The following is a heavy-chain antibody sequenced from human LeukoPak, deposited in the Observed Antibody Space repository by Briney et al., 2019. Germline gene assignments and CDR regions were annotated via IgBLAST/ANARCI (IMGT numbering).Heavy chain of an antibody. CDR3: ARDEHSDPGGVFDY. CDR2: MNPNSGNT. V-gene: IGHV1-8*02. Sequence: ASVKVSCKASGHTFTSYDINWVRQATGQGLEWMGWMNPNSGNTAYAQKFQGRVTMTRNTSISTAYMELRSLRSDDTAVYYCARDEHSDPGGVFDYWGQGTLVTVSS. CDR1: GHTFTSYD. D-gene: IGHD1-26*01. J-gene: IGHJ4*02.